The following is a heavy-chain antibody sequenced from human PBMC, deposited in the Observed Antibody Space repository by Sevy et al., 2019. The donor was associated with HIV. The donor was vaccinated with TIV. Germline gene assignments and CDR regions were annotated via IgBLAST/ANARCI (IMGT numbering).Heavy chain of an antibody. CDR1: GGSISSYF. J-gene: IGHJ4*02. V-gene: IGHV4-59*01. Sequence: SETLSLTCTVSGGSISSYFWNWIRQPPGKGLEWIGYIYYSGSTYYNPSLKSRVTISVDTSKNQLSLKLISVTAADSALYYCATMASGSHYFDFWGQGTLVTVSS. D-gene: IGHD3-10*01. CDR3: ATMASGSHYFDF. CDR2: IYYSGST.